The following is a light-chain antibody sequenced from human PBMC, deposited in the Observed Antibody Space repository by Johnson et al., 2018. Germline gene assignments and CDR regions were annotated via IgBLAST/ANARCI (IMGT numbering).Light chain of an antibody. CDR2: EHN. CDR3: GAWDSSRSAGNV. J-gene: IGLJ1*01. CDR1: SSNIGNNY. V-gene: IGLV1-51*02. Sequence: QSVLTQPPSVSAAPGQKVTISCSGSSSNIGNNYVSWYQQLPGTAPKLLTYEHNKRPSAIPHRFSGSTSGTSATLAITGLQTGDEADNDCGAWDSSRSAGNVFGTGTKVTVL.